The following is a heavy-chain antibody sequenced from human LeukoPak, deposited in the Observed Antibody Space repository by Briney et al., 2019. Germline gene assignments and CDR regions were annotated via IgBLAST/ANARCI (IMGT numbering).Heavy chain of an antibody. D-gene: IGHD2-2*03. CDR1: GGTFINYA. V-gene: IGHV1-69*05. CDR2: IIPIFGTA. CDR3: ARALGYCSSTSCSYFDY. J-gene: IGHJ4*02. Sequence: ASVTVSCKASGGTFINYAISWVRQAPGQGLEWMGGIIPIFGTANSTQKFQGRVTITTDKSTSPANMELSSLRCGETAVYYCARALGYCSSTSCSYFDYCGQGALVTVSS.